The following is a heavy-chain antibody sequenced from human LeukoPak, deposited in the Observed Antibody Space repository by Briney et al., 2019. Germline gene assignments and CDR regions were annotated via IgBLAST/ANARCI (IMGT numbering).Heavy chain of an antibody. Sequence: TSETLSLTCTVSGVSITSYFWSWIRQPPGRGLEWIGYIYHNGSTNSNPSLKSRVSISLDTSKNQFSLKLSSVTAADTAVYYCARGRVPGAWGQGTLVTVSS. CDR3: ARGRVPGA. D-gene: IGHD6-19*01. V-gene: IGHV4-59*01. CDR2: IYHNGST. CDR1: GVSITSYF. J-gene: IGHJ4*02.